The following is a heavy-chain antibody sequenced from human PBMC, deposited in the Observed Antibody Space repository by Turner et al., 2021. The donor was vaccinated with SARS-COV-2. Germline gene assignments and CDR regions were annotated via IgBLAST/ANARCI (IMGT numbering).Heavy chain of an antibody. CDR3: AREDRGYSYGYGRFDP. J-gene: IGHJ5*02. CDR2: INPNSGGT. CDR1: GYTFPGYY. Sequence: QVQLVQSGAEVKKPGASVKVSFKASGYTFPGYYMHWVRQAPGQGLEWMGWINPNSGGTNYAQKFQGWVTMTRDTSISTAYMELSRLRSDDTAVYYCAREDRGYSYGYGRFDPWGQGTLVTVSS. V-gene: IGHV1-2*04. D-gene: IGHD5-18*01.